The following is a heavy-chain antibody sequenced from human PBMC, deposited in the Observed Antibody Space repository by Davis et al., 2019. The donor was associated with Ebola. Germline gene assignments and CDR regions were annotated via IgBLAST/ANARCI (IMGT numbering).Heavy chain of an antibody. Sequence: GASLKISCAASGFTFSSYDMHWVRQAPGKGLEWVSLISWVGGSTYYADSVKGRFTISRDNSKNTLYLQMGSLRAEDTAVYYCAKDLGGRVGAIDYWGQGTLVTVSS. J-gene: IGHJ4*02. CDR2: ISWVGGST. V-gene: IGHV3-NL1*01. CDR1: GFTFSSYD. D-gene: IGHD1-26*01. CDR3: AKDLGGRVGAIDY.